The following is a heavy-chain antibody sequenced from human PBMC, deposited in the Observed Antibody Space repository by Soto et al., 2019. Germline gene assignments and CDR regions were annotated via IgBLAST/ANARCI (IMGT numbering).Heavy chain of an antibody. J-gene: IGHJ5*02. CDR3: ARDREEWLPWGHWFDP. D-gene: IGHD6-19*01. CDR1: GFTFSSYS. V-gene: IGHV3-48*01. CDR2: ISSSSTTI. Sequence: GGSLRLSCAASGFTFSSYSMNWVRQAPGKGLEWVSYISSSSTTIYYADSVKGRFTISRDNAKDSLYLQMNSLRADDTAVYYCARDREEWLPWGHWFDPWGQGTLVTVSS.